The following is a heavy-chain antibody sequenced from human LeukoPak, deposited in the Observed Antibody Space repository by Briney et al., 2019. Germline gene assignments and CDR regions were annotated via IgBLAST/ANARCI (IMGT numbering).Heavy chain of an antibody. CDR1: GFTFSSYW. D-gene: IGHD2-2*01. V-gene: IGHV3-7*01. CDR3: ARDDLDCSSTSCYAGFDY. Sequence: PGGSLRLSCVASGFTFSSYWMSWVRQAPGKGLEWVANIKQDGSEKYYVDSVKGRFTISRDNAKNSLYLQMNSLRAEDTAVYYCARDDLDCSSTSCYAGFDYWGQGTLVTVSS. J-gene: IGHJ4*02. CDR2: IKQDGSEK.